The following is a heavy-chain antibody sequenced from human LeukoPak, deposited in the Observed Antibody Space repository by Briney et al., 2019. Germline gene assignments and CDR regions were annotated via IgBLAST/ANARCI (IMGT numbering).Heavy chain of an antibody. CDR1: LGSISSYY. Sequence: SETLSLTCTVSLGSISSYYRRWIRPPPAKGLEGIGYIYYSGTTNYNPSLTSRVTISVDTSKIQFSLKVSSVAAADTAVYYCARGVYIAAAQYGYWGQGTLVSVSS. CDR3: ARGVYIAAAQYGY. J-gene: IGHJ4*02. CDR2: IYYSGTT. V-gene: IGHV4-59*01. D-gene: IGHD6-13*01.